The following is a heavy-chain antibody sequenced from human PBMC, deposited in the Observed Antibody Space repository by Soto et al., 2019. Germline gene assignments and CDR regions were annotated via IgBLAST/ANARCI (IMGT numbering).Heavy chain of an antibody. CDR2: ISSSSSTI. CDR3: ARGMYYYDSSGWAY. J-gene: IGHJ4*02. CDR1: GFTFSSYS. D-gene: IGHD3-22*01. Sequence: GGSLRLSCAASGFTFSSYSMNWVRQAPGKGLEWVSYISSSSSTIYYADSVKGRFTISRDNAKNSLYLQMNSLRDEDTAVYYCARGMYYYDSSGWAYSGQGTLVTVSS. V-gene: IGHV3-48*02.